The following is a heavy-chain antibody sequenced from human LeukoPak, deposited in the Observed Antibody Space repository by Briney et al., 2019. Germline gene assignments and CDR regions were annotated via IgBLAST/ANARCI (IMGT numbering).Heavy chain of an antibody. CDR3: ARENYSYGPDAFDI. J-gene: IGHJ3*02. Sequence: GGSLRLSCAASGFTFSTYNMNWVRQAPGKGLEWVSSISSSSSYIYCADSVKGRFTISRDNAKNSLYLQMGSLRAEDTAVYYCARENYSYGPDAFDIWGQGTMVTVSS. CDR1: GFTFSTYN. D-gene: IGHD5-18*01. V-gene: IGHV3-21*01. CDR2: ISSSSSYI.